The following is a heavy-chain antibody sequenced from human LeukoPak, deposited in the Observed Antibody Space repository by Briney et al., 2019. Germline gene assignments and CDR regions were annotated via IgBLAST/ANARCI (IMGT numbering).Heavy chain of an antibody. CDR3: ARDHRTESDGYYFVNELWYFDL. D-gene: IGHD3-22*01. CDR1: GYTFTSYA. J-gene: IGHJ2*01. CDR2: INAGNGNT. V-gene: IGHV1-3*01. Sequence: ASVKVSCKASGYTFTSYAIHWVRQAPGQRLEWMGWINAGNGNTKYSQKFQGRVTITRDTSASTAYMELSSLRSEDTAVYYCARDHRTESDGYYFVNELWYFDLWGRGTLVTVSS.